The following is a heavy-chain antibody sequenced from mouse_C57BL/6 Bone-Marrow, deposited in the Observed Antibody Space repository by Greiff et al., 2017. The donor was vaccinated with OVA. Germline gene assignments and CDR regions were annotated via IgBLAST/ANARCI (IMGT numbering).Heavy chain of an antibody. CDR1: GYTFTDYY. CDR3: ARRSYYDSGPDYYAMDD. CDR2: IYPGSGNT. Sequence: QVQLKQSGAELVRPGASVKLSCKASGYTFTDYYINWVKQRPGQGLEWIARIYPGSGNTYYNEKFKGKSTLTAEKSSSTAYMQLSSLTSEDSAVYFCARRSYYDSGPDYYAMDDWGQGTSVTVSS. J-gene: IGHJ4*01. V-gene: IGHV1-76*01. D-gene: IGHD2-4*01.